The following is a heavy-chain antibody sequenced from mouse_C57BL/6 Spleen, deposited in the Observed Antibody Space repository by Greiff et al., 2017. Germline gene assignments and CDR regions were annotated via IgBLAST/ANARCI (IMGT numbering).Heavy chain of an antibody. D-gene: IGHD4-1*01. CDR3: ARDWERGYFDY. Sequence: VQLQQSGAELMKPGASVKLSCKATGYTFTGYWIEWVKQRPGHSLEWIGEIFPENGSTNYNEKFKGKATLTADTSSNTAYMQLSSLTTEDSAIYYCARDWERGYFDYWGQGTTLTVSS. V-gene: IGHV1-9*01. CDR2: IFPENGST. J-gene: IGHJ2*01. CDR1: GYTFTGYW.